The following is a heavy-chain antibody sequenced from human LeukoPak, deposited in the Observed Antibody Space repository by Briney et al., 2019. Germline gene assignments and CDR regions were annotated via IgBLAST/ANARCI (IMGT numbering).Heavy chain of an antibody. CDR2: IYYSGST. D-gene: IGHD3-3*01. CDR1: GGSISSSSYY. CDR3: AREAYDFWSGYTEHFDY. V-gene: IGHV4-39*07. J-gene: IGHJ4*02. Sequence: SETLSLTCTVSGGSISSSSYYWGWIRPPPGKGLEWIGSIYYSGSTYYNPSLKSRVTISVDTSKNQFSLKLSSVTAADTAVYYCAREAYDFWSGYTEHFDYWGQGTLVTVSS.